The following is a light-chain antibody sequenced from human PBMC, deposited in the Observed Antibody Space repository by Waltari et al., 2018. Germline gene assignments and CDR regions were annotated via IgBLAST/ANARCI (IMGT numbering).Light chain of an antibody. CDR3: QAYGNSLSGV. Sequence: QSVLTQPPSVSGAPGQRVTISCTGSSSNIGAGYDVNWYQLVPGTAPKILIYGNSKRPSGVPDRCSASKSGTSAYLAIAGLQAEDEADYYCQAYGNSLSGVFGGGTKLTVL. J-gene: IGLJ3*02. V-gene: IGLV1-40*01. CDR2: GNS. CDR1: SSNIGAGYD.